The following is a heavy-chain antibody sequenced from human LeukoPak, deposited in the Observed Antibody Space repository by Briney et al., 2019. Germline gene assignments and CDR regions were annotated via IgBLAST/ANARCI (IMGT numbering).Heavy chain of an antibody. CDR2: ISSSSYI. CDR3: ARDPQYYYDSSGYYYDDY. J-gene: IGHJ4*02. V-gene: IGHV3-21*01. D-gene: IGHD3-22*01. Sequence: GGSLRLSCAASGFTFSSYSMNWVRQAPGKGLEWVSSISSSSYIYYADSVKGRFTISRDNAKNSLYLQMNSLRAEDTAVYYCARDPQYYYDSSGYYYDDYWGQGTLVTVSS. CDR1: GFTFSSYS.